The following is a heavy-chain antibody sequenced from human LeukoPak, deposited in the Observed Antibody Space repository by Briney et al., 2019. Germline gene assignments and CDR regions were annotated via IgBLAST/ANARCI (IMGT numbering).Heavy chain of an antibody. D-gene: IGHD4-23*01. V-gene: IGHV3-43*01. CDR3: ARDRGGNSAGCDH. CDR1: GFSFDDYS. CDR2: VSWDGGSV. Sequence: PGGSLRLSCAASGFSFDDYSMHWVRQRPGKGLEWVSLVSWDGGSVYYADSVRGRFTISRDNRKDSLFLQMKSLKTEDTALYFCARDRGGNSAGCDHWGQGTLVTVSS. J-gene: IGHJ4*02.